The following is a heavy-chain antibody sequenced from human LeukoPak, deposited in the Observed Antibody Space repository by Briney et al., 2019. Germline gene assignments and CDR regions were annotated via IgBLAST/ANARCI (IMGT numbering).Heavy chain of an antibody. CDR3: ARADENWGPDAFDI. V-gene: IGHV1-2*02. CDR2: INPNSGGT. CDR1: GYTFTSYG. Sequence: ASVKVSCKASGYTFTSYGISWVRQAPGQGLEWMGWINPNSGGTNYAQKFQGRVTMTRDTSISTAYMELSRLRSDDTAVYYCARADENWGPDAFDIWGQGTMVTVSS. D-gene: IGHD7-27*01. J-gene: IGHJ3*02.